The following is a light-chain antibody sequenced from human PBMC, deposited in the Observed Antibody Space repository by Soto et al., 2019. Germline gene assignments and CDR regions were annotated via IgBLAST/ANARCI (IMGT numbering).Light chain of an antibody. CDR1: SSDVGGYSY. V-gene: IGLV2-11*01. Sequence: QSVLTQPRSVSGSPGHSVTISCTGTSSDVGGYSYVSWYQQHPGKAPKLMISDVSKRPSGVPDRFSGSKFGNTASLTIFGLQAEDEADYYCCSYAGAFTYVFGSGTKLTVL. CDR3: CSYAGAFTYV. J-gene: IGLJ1*01. CDR2: DVS.